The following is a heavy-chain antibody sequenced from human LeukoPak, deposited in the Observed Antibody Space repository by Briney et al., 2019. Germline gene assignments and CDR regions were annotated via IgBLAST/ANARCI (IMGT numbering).Heavy chain of an antibody. J-gene: IGHJ6*02. V-gene: IGHV3-48*02. CDR2: ISTSSSSI. D-gene: IGHD4-17*01. CDR1: GFTFSSYS. CDR3: ARGDYGDYEWYGLDV. Sequence: PGGSLRLSCAASGFTFSSYSMNWVRQAPGKGLEWVSYISTSSSSIYYADSVKGRFTISRDNAKNSLYLQMNSLRDEDTAVYYCARGDYGDYEWYGLDVWGQGTTVTVSS.